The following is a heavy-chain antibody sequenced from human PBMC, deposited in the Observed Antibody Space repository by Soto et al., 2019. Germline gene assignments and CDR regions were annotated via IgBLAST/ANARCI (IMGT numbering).Heavy chain of an antibody. V-gene: IGHV3-21*01. Sequence: EVQLVESGGGLVKPGGSLRLSCAASGFTFSSYSMNWVRQAPGKGLEWVSSISSSSSYIYYADSVKGRFTISRDNAKNSLYLQMNSPRAEDTAVYYCARHAGDLAAADYWGQGTLVTVSS. CDR3: ARHAGDLAAADY. CDR2: ISSSSSYI. CDR1: GFTFSSYS. D-gene: IGHD6-13*01. J-gene: IGHJ4*02.